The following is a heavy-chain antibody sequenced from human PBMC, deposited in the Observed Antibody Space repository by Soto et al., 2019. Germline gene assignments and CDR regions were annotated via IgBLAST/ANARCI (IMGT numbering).Heavy chain of an antibody. CDR2: FYYSENT. Sequence: LTCSVSGGSISSRSYSWGWIRQPPGEGLEWIGTFYYSENTYYNPSLKSRVSISVDTSKNQFSLKLSSVTAADTAVYYCARYKRDGYRYYYYGMDVWGQGTTVTVSS. J-gene: IGHJ6*02. CDR1: GGSISSRSYS. V-gene: IGHV4-39*07. CDR3: ARYKRDGYRYYYYGMDV. D-gene: IGHD5-12*01.